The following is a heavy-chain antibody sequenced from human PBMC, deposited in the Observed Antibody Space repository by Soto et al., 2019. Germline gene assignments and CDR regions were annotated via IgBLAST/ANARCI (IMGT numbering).Heavy chain of an antibody. V-gene: IGHV3-33*01. J-gene: IGHJ6*03. CDR2: IWYDGSNK. CDR3: ARGIDCSGGSCYSGYYYYYMDV. CDR1: GFTFSSYG. D-gene: IGHD2-15*01. Sequence: QVQLVESGGGVVQPGRSLRLSCAASGFTFSSYGMHWVRQAPGKGLEWVAVIWYDGSNKYYADSVKGRFTISRDNSKNTMYLQMISLRAEDTAVYYCARGIDCSGGSCYSGYYYYYMDVWGKGTTVTVSS.